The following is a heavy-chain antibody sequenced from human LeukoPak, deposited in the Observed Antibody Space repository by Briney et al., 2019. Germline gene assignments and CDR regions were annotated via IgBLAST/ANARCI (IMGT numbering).Heavy chain of an antibody. CDR3: AKTEDYYDSSGYYSVAAFDY. Sequence: GGSLRLSCAASGFTFSSYAMHWVRQAPGKGLEWVAVISYDGSNKYYADSVKGRFTISRDNSKNTLYLQMNSLRAEDTAVYYCAKTEDYYDSSGYYSVAAFDYWGQGTLVTVSS. CDR1: GFTFSSYA. D-gene: IGHD3-22*01. CDR2: ISYDGSNK. J-gene: IGHJ4*02. V-gene: IGHV3-30-3*02.